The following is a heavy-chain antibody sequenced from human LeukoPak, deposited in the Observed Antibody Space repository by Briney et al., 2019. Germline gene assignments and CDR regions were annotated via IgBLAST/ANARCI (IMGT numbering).Heavy chain of an antibody. CDR3: AREGTYSNGPDY. CDR2: INSDGTST. V-gene: IGHV3-74*01. CDR1: GFTFTSHW. J-gene: IGHJ4*02. D-gene: IGHD3-22*01. Sequence: GGSLRLSCAASGFTFTSHWMHWVRQAPGKGLVWVSRINSDGTSTTYADSVKGRFTIPRDNAKNTLYLQMNSLRVEDTAVFHCAREGTYSNGPDYWGQGTMVTLSS.